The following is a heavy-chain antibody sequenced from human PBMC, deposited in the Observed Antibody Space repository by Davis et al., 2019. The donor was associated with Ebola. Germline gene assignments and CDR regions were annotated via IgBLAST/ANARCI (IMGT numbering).Heavy chain of an antibody. Sequence: GESLKISCAASGFTFSSYGMHWVRQAPGKGLEWVAFIRYDGSNKYYADSVKGRFTISRDNSKNTLYLQMNSLRAEDTAVYYCAKDYAVVRSGTYFDYWGQGTLVTVSS. CDR3: AKDYAVVRSGTYFDY. D-gene: IGHD3-22*01. CDR1: GFTFSSYG. V-gene: IGHV3-30*02. J-gene: IGHJ4*02. CDR2: IRYDGSNK.